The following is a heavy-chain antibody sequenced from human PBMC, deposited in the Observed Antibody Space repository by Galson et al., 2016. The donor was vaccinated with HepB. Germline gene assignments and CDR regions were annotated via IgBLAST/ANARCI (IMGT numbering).Heavy chain of an antibody. Sequence: SLRLSCAASGFTFTNNAMHWVRQGPGKGLEWVAVISYDGSNKNYADFVKGRFTISRDNSKNTQYLQMNSLRAEDTAVYYCARDRRRDYFGSGSYYNVWGQGTLVTVSS. J-gene: IGHJ4*02. CDR2: ISYDGSNK. CDR1: GFTFTNNA. D-gene: IGHD3-10*01. CDR3: ARDRRRDYFGSGSYYNV. V-gene: IGHV3-30-3*01.